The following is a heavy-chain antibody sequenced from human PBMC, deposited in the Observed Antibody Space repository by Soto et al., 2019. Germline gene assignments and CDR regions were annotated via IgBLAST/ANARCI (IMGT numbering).Heavy chain of an antibody. Sequence: QLQLQESGPGLVKPSETLSLTCTVSGGSISSSSYYWGWIRQPPGKGLEWIGSIYYSGSTYYNPSLKSRVTISVDTSKNQFSLKLSSVTAADTAVYYCASGYSSSWYRAEPAAGDWFDPWGQGTLVTVSS. J-gene: IGHJ5*02. V-gene: IGHV4-39*01. CDR1: GGSISSSSYY. CDR3: ASGYSSSWYRAEPAAGDWFDP. CDR2: IYYSGST. D-gene: IGHD6-13*01.